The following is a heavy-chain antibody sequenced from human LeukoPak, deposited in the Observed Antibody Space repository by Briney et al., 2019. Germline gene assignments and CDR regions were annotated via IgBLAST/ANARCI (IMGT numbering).Heavy chain of an antibody. V-gene: IGHV5-51*01. J-gene: IGHJ4*02. Sequence: GESLKISCKGSGYSFTSYWIGWVRQMPGKGLEWMGIIYPGDSDTRYSPSFQGQVTISADKSISTAYLQWSSLKASDTAMYYCARHGLGLRFLEWSYGEYFDYWGQGTLVTVSS. CDR1: GYSFTSYW. D-gene: IGHD3-3*01. CDR3: ARHGLGLRFLEWSYGEYFDY. CDR2: IYPGDSDT.